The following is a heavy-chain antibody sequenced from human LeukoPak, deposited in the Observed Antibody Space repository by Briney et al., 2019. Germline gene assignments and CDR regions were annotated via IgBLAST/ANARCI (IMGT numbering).Heavy chain of an antibody. D-gene: IGHD5-24*01. CDR1: GFTFTNSA. Sequence: SVKVSCKASGFTFTNSAMKWVRQARGQRLEWIEWIGVASGNTKYEKKFQKRVTITKDMSTSTAYMVMSSLSPEDTAVYYCAAAPIEMQQRGFDYWGQGTLVTVSS. CDR3: AAAPIEMQQRGFDY. J-gene: IGHJ4*02. CDR2: IGVASGNT. V-gene: IGHV1-58*02.